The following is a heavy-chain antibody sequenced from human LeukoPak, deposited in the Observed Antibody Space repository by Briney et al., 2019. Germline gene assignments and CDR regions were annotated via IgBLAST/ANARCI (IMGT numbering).Heavy chain of an antibody. CDR3: AKDVSALSHYYGMDV. D-gene: IGHD2/OR15-2a*01. J-gene: IGHJ6*02. CDR2: ISYDGSNK. V-gene: IGHV3-30*18. Sequence: GGSLRLSCAASGFTFSSYSMNWVRQAPGKGLEWVAVISYDGSNKYYADSVKGRFTISRDNSKNTLYLQMNSLRAEDTAVYYCAKDVSALSHYYGMDVWGQGTTVTVSS. CDR1: GFTFSSYS.